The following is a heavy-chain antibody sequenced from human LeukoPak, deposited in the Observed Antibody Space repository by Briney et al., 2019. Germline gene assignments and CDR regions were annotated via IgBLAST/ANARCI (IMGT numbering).Heavy chain of an antibody. CDR2: IYSGGST. Sequence: PGGSLRLSCAASGFTVSSNYMSWVRQAPGKGLEWVSVIYSGGSTYYADSVKGRFTISRDNSKNTLYLQMNSLRAEDTAVYYCARVRRPLGWPEGAFDIWGQGIMVTVSS. J-gene: IGHJ3*02. CDR1: GFTVSSNY. CDR3: ARVRRPLGWPEGAFDI. D-gene: IGHD3-16*01. V-gene: IGHV3-66*02.